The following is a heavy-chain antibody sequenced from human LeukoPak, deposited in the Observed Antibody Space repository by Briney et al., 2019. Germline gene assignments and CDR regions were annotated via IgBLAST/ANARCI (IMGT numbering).Heavy chain of an antibody. V-gene: IGHV3-48*03. D-gene: IGHD6-13*01. Sequence: PGGSLRLSCAASGFTFSSYEMNWVRQAPGKGLEWVSYIGSSGSTIYYADSVKGRFTISRDNAKNSLYLQMNSLRAEDTAVYYCATGLRYSSMGGQGTLVTVSS. CDR2: IGSSGSTI. CDR1: GFTFSSYE. CDR3: ATGLRYSSM. J-gene: IGHJ4*02.